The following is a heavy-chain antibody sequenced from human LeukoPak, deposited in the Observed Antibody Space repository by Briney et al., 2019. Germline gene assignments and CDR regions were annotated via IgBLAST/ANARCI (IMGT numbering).Heavy chain of an antibody. CDR2: IDERGSNA. V-gene: IGHV3-74*03. J-gene: IGHJ4*02. CDR3: IRDEALWRLDY. D-gene: IGHD2-21*01. Sequence: GGSLRLSCAASGFTFSNHWMHWVRQAPGKGLVWASRIDERGSNAMYADSVKGRFSISRDNAKNTVSLQMNSLRAEDTGVYYCIRDEALWRLDYWGQGTLVTVSS. CDR1: GFTFSNHW.